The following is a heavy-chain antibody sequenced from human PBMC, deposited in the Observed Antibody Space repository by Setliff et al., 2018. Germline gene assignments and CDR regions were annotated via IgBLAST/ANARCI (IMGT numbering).Heavy chain of an antibody. CDR2: IYNTWST. D-gene: IGHD6-6*01. Sequence: SETLSLTCTVSGGSVGNSYYDWNWIRQPAGKGLEWIGRIYNTWSTNYNPSLKSRVTISLDTSKDQFSLEVAPVPAAAAGVYYCARGRNLAARLFDSCGQGTRVTVSS. CDR1: GGSVGNSYYD. J-gene: IGHJ4*02. V-gene: IGHV4-61*10. CDR3: ARGRNLAARLFDS.